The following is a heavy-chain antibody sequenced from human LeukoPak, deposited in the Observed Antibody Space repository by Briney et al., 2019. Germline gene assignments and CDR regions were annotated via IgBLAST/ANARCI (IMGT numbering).Heavy chain of an antibody. CDR1: GGSLSSSTYY. D-gene: IGHD4-17*01. Sequence: PSETLSLTCTVSGGSLSSSTYYWGWIRQPPGTGLEWIGSIYYSGSTYYSPSLKSRVTISVDTSKNQFSLKLSSVTAADTAVYYCARHLLGGDYSEYFDYWGQGTLVTVSS. J-gene: IGHJ4*02. V-gene: IGHV4-39*01. CDR2: IYYSGST. CDR3: ARHLLGGDYSEYFDY.